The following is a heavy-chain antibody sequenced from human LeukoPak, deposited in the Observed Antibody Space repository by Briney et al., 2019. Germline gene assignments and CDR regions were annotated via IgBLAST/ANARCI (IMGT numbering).Heavy chain of an antibody. D-gene: IGHD3-10*01. V-gene: IGHV4-4*07. CDR1: GDSINSYY. Sequence: SETLSLTCTVSGDSINSYYWSWIRQPAGKGLEWIGRIYTSGTDHNPSLKSRVTMSVDTSKNQFSLKLSSVTAADTAVYYCASRYGSGSYGFDFWGQGTLVTVSS. CDR3: ASRYGSGSYGFDF. J-gene: IGHJ4*02. CDR2: IYTSGT.